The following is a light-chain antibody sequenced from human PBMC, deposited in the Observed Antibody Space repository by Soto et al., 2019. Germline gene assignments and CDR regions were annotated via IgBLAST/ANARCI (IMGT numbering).Light chain of an antibody. Sequence: EIVLTQSPGTLSLSPGERGTLSCRASQRISSSHLAWYQQKPGQAPRLLIYGASFRATGIPDRFSGSGSGTDFTLTISRLEPEDIAVYYCQQFSYSPWTFCQGTKVEVK. CDR2: GAS. V-gene: IGKV3-20*01. CDR1: QRISSSH. J-gene: IGKJ1*01. CDR3: QQFSYSPWT.